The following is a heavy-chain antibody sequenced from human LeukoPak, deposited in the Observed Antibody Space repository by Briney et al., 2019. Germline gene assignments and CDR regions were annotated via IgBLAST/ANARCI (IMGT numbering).Heavy chain of an antibody. CDR2: ISGNGDTT. J-gene: IGHJ4*02. D-gene: IGHD2/OR15-2a*01. V-gene: IGHV3-23*01. Sequence: PGGSLRLSCTASGFTFTNYAMSWVRQAPGKGLEWVSSISGNGDTTYYADSVKGRFTISRDSSKNTLFLQMSSLRAEDTAVYYCARSCCYSITVGNYWGQGTLVTVSS. CDR1: GFTFTNYA. CDR3: ARSCCYSITVGNY.